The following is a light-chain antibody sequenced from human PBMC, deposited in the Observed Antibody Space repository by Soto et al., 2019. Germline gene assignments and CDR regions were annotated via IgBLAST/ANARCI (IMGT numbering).Light chain of an antibody. CDR1: SSDVGGHNY. Sequence: QSVLTQPASVSGSPGQSITISCTGTSSDVGGHNYVSWYQQHPGKAPKLMIYDVNNRPSGVSNRFSGSKSGNTASLTISGLQAEDEADYYCSSYTSSGTYVFGTGTKVTVL. CDR2: DVN. CDR3: SSYTSSGTYV. V-gene: IGLV2-14*03. J-gene: IGLJ1*01.